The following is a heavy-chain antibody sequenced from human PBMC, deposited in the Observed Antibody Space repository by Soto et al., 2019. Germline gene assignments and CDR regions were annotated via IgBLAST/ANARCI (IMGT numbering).Heavy chain of an antibody. Sequence: SETLSLTCAVSGFSISSAYYWGWIRQPPGKGLDWIGTVYHGVTAFYNPSLRSRVTISVDTSKNQFSLKLTSVTAADTAVYYCARWCDSGCYQTPYWGQGTLVTVSA. V-gene: IGHV4-38-2*01. CDR2: VYHGVTA. CDR3: ARWCDSGCYQTPY. J-gene: IGHJ4*02. D-gene: IGHD3-22*01. CDR1: GFSISSAYY.